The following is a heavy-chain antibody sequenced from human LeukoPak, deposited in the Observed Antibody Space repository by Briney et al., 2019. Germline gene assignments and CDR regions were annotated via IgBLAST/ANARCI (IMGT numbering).Heavy chain of an antibody. CDR2: ISWNSGSI. J-gene: IGHJ6*02. V-gene: IGHV3-9*01. CDR3: AKATSGSYGAMDV. Sequence: GRSLRLSCAASGFTFDDYAMHWVRQAPGKGLEWVSGISWNSGSIGYADSVKGRFTISRDNAKNSLYLQMNSLRAEDTALYYCAKATSGSYGAMDVWGQGTTVTVSS. CDR1: GFTFDDYA. D-gene: IGHD1-26*01.